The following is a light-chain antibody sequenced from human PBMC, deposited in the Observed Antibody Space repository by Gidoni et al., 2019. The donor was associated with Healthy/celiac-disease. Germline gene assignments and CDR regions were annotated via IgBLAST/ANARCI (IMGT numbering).Light chain of an antibody. Sequence: EIVFTQSPGTLSLSPGERATLSCRASQSVSSSYLAWYQQKPGQAPRLLIYGASSRATGIPDRFSGSGSGTDFTLTISRLEPEDFAVYYCQQYGSSPGTCGQGTKVEIK. CDR2: GAS. CDR1: QSVSSSY. J-gene: IGKJ1*01. V-gene: IGKV3-20*01. CDR3: QQYGSSPGT.